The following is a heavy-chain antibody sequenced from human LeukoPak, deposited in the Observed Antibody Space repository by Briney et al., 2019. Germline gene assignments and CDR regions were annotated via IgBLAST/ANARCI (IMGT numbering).Heavy chain of an antibody. CDR3: ARHSTSGWNWFDP. CDR2: IYYSGST. J-gene: IGHJ5*02. CDR1: GGSISSYY. Sequence: SQTLSLTCTVSGGSISSYYWSWIRQPPGKGLEWIGYIYYSGSTNYNPSLKSRVTISVDTSKNQFSLKLTSVTAADTAVYYCARHSTSGWNWFDPWGQGTLVTVSS. V-gene: IGHV4-59*08. D-gene: IGHD6-19*01.